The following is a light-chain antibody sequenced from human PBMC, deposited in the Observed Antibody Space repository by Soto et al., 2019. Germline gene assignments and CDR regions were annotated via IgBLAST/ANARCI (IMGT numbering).Light chain of an antibody. CDR3: SSYTSSTFFV. CDR2: DVS. J-gene: IGLJ1*01. CDR1: SSDVGGYNY. Sequence: QSALTQPAPVSESPGQSITISCTGTSSDVGGYNYVSWYQQHPGKAPKLMIYDVSNRPSGVSNRFSGSKSGNTASLTISGLQTEDEADYYCSSYTSSTFFVFGTGTKVTVL. V-gene: IGLV2-14*03.